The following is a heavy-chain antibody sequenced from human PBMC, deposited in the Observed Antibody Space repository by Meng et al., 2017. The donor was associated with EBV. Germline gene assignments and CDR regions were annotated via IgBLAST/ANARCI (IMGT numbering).Heavy chain of an antibody. J-gene: IGHJ4*02. CDR3: ASESGRGFTPDY. CDR1: GGTFRSDA. D-gene: IGHD3-10*01. CDR2: LIPMSGAP. V-gene: IGHV1-69*01. Sequence: QVQLEQAGAGVKDPGSAVKVSCRTSGGTFRSDAVSWVRQAPGQGLEWMGGLIPMSGAPHYAQKFQDRVTIIADESTSTHSMELNNLRSEDTAMYYCASESGRGFTPDYWGQGTLVTVAS.